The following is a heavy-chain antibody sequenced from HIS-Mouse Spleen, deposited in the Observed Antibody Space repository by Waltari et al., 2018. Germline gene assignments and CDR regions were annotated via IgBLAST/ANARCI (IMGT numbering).Heavy chain of an antibody. D-gene: IGHD3-10*01. CDR3: AKKPPPLPVRDAFDI. J-gene: IGHJ3*02. Sequence: QVQLVESGGGVVQPGRSLRLSCAASGFTFSSYGMHWVRQAPGKGSALGAVISEYGRNHNYANSLKGRFTISRDNSKNTLYLQMNSLRAEETAVYYCAKKPPPLPVRDAFDIWGQGTMVTVSS. CDR1: GFTFSSYG. V-gene: IGHV3-30*18. CDR2: ISEYGRNH.